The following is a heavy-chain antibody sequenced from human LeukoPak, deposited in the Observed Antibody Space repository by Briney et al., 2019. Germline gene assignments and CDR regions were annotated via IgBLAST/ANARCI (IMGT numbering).Heavy chain of an antibody. CDR2: ISSSGSTI. CDR3: ARCRITAFGVAG. D-gene: IGHD3-3*01. J-gene: IGHJ6*01. V-gene: IGHV3-11*01. CDR1: GFTFSNYY. Sequence: GGSLRLSCAASGFTFSNYYMSWLRQAPGKGLEWVSYISSSGSTIYYAPSLKGRVTISIDNSKNSLYLQMNTVRAEDTAVYYCARCRITAFGVAGWGQGITVT.